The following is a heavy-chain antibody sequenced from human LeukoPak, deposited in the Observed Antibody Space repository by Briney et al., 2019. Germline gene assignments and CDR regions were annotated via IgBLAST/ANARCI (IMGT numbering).Heavy chain of an antibody. CDR3: ARDDSTNQDGDYYRLDV. D-gene: IGHD5/OR15-5a*01. CDR1: GGSISGYY. V-gene: IGHV4-4*07. Sequence: PSETLSLTCTVSGGSISGYYWSWIRRSAGKARGWIGRIYSSGTTNYNPSLKSRATMSVDTSKNHFSLNLNSVTAADTAVHYCARDDSTNQDGDYYRLDVWGQGTTVTVYS. J-gene: IGHJ6*02. CDR2: IYSSGTT.